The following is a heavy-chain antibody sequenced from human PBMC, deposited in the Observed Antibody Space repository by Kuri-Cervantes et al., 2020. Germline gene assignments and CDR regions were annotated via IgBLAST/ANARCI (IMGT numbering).Heavy chain of an antibody. Sequence: GESLKISCAASGFTFSSYAMHWVRQAPGKGLEWVAVISYDGSNKYYADSVKGRFTISRDNSKNTLYLQMNSLRAEDTAAYYCAKERLVGGSYYYYFDYWGQGTLVTVSS. V-gene: IGHV3-30*01. CDR3: AKERLVGGSYYYYFDY. CDR1: GFTFSSYA. CDR2: ISYDGSNK. D-gene: IGHD1-26*01. J-gene: IGHJ4*02.